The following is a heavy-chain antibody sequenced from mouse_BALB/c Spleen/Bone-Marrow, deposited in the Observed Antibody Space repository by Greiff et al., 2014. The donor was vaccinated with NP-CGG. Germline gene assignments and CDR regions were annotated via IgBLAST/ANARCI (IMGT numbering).Heavy chain of an antibody. J-gene: IGHJ4*01. V-gene: IGHV1-4*01. CDR1: GYTFTSYT. CDR2: INPSSGYT. CDR3: ARCYYGSSNAMDY. D-gene: IGHD1-1*01. Sequence: VQLQQSGAELARPGASVKMPCKASGYTFTSYTMHWVKQRPGQGLEWIGYINPSSGYTNYNQKFKDKATLTADKSSSTAYMQLSSLTSEDSAVYYCARCYYGSSNAMDYWGQGTSVTVSS.